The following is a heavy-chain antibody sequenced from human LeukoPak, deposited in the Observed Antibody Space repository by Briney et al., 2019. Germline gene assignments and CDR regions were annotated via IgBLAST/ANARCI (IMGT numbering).Heavy chain of an antibody. J-gene: IGHJ4*02. CDR3: ARVCQEGSSTFFFDY. D-gene: IGHD2-2*01. CDR2: IYYSGST. V-gene: IGHV4-59*01. Sequence: PSETLSLTCTVSGGSISSYCWSCIRQPPGKGLEWIGDIYYSGSTNYNPSLKSRVTISVDMSKNQFSLKLSSVTAADTAVYYCARVCQEGSSTFFFDYWGQGTLVTVSS. CDR1: GGSISSYC.